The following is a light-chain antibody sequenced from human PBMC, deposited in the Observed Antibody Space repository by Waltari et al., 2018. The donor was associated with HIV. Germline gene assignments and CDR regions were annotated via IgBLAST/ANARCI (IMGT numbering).Light chain of an antibody. Sequence: EIVLTQSPVTLSLSPGEGAVLSCRASQSVSNSYVAWYQQKVGQAPSLLIYGASRRAIGIPDRFSGSGSGTDFTLTISGLEPEDFAVYYCQQYGSSPITFGQGTRLEIK. V-gene: IGKV3-20*01. CDR2: GAS. CDR1: QSVSNSY. CDR3: QQYGSSPIT. J-gene: IGKJ5*01.